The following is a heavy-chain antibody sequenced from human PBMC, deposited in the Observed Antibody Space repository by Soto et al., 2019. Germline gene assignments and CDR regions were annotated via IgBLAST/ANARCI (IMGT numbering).Heavy chain of an antibody. CDR2: INHSGST. D-gene: IGHD2-2*02. J-gene: IGHJ6*02. CDR3: ARPIPFREDYYYGMDV. V-gene: IGHV4-34*01. Sequence: SETLSLTCAVYGGSFSSYYWSWIRQPPGKGLEWIGEINHSGSTNYNPSLKSRVTISVDTSKNQFSLKLSSVTAADTAVYYCARPIPFREDYYYGMDVWGQGTTVT. CDR1: GGSFSSYY.